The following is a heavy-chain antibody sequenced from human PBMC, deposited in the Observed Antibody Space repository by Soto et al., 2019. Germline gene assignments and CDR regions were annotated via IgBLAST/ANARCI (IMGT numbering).Heavy chain of an antibody. Sequence: GSLRLSCAASGFTYSSHGMSWVRQAPGKGLEWIAGLSRGGGSTYYADSVKGRFTISRDNSKNTLDLIMNSLRVEDAALYYCARDGQYRTDGFDIWGQGTMVTVSS. J-gene: IGHJ3*02. D-gene: IGHD5-12*01. CDR3: ARDGQYRTDGFDI. CDR1: GFTYSSHG. V-gene: IGHV3-23*01. CDR2: LSRGGGST.